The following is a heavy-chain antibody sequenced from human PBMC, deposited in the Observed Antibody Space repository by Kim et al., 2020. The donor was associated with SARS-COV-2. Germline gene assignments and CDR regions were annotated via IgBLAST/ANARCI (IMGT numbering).Heavy chain of an antibody. CDR1: GYTFTSYA. CDR3: AGFRNWNPPHAYYYYGMDV. CDR2: MNPNSGNT. V-gene: IGHV1-8*01. D-gene: IGHD1-1*01. J-gene: IGHJ6*04. Sequence: ASVKVSCKASGYTFTSYAINWVRQATGQGLEWMGWMNPNSGNTGYAQKFQGRVTMTRNTSISTAYMELSSLRSEDTAVYYCAGFRNWNPPHAYYYYGMDVWGEGTTGTVSS.